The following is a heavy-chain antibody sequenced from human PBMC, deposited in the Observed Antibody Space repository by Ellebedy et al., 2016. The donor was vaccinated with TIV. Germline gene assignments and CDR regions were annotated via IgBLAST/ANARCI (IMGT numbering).Heavy chain of an antibody. CDR1: GFTFSSYG. V-gene: IGHV3-33*01. CDR2: IWYDGSNK. J-gene: IGHJ6*02. D-gene: IGHD1-1*01. CDR3: ARDQDWNDDPVSASYGMDV. Sequence: GGSLRLXXAASGFTFSSYGMHWVRQAPGKGLEWVAVIWYDGSNKYYADSVKGRFTISRDNSKNTLYLQMNSLRAEDTAVYYCARDQDWNDDPVSASYGMDVWGQGTTVTVSS.